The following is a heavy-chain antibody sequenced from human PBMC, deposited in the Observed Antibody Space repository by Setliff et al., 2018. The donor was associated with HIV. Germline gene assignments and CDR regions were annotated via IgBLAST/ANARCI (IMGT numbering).Heavy chain of an antibody. CDR2: IHTSGNA. CDR3: ARVPRQLLKGAAAYFDY. D-gene: IGHD5-18*01. V-gene: IGHV4-61*09. CDR1: GGSISSGTYF. J-gene: IGHJ4*02. Sequence: PSETLSLTCTVSGGSISSGTYFWSWIRQPAGKGLEWIGHIHTSGNANYNPSLNSRVTISVDTSKNHFSLKLSSVTAADTAVYYCARVPRQLLKGAAAYFDYWGQGILVTVSS.